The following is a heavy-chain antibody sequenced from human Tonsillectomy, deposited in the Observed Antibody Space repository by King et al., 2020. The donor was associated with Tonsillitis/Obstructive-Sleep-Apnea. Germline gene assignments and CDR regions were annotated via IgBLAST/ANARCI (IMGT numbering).Heavy chain of an antibody. CDR3: ARGSYDSDAFDI. J-gene: IGHJ3*02. CDR1: GFSLSTGGVG. CDR2: IYWDDDK. D-gene: IGHD3-10*01. V-gene: IGHV2-5*02. Sequence: TLKESGPTLVKPTQTLTLTCTFSGFSLSTGGVGVGWIRQPPGKALEWLALIYWDDDKRYSPSLKSRPTITKDTSKNQVVLTWTNMDPVDTATYFCARGSYDSDAFDIWGQGTMVTVSS.